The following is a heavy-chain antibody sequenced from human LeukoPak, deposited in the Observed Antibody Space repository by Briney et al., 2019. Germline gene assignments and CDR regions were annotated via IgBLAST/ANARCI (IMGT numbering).Heavy chain of an antibody. CDR2: INHNGNVD. CDR3: ARALWSGPVYYGMDV. CDR1: GFTFSSYW. D-gene: IGHD3-10*01. J-gene: IGHJ6*02. V-gene: IGHV3-7*01. Sequence: GGSLRLSCAASGFTFSSYWMNWARQAPGKGLEWVASINHNGNVDYYVDSVKGRFTISRDNAKNSLYLQMNSLRAEDTAVYYCARALWSGPVYYGMDVWGQGTTVTVSS.